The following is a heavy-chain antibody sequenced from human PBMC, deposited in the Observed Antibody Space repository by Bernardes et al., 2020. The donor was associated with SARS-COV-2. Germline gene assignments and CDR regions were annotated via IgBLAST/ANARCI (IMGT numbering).Heavy chain of an antibody. CDR3: AKDNQQDFWSGYLVSYYYYYYGMDV. J-gene: IGHJ6*02. Sequence: GGSLRLSRAASGFTFSSYAMSWVRQAPGKGLEWVSAISGSGGSTYYADSVKGRFTISRDNSKNTLYLQMNSLRAEDTAVYYCAKDNQQDFWSGYLVSYYYYYYGMDVWGQGTTVTVSS. CDR2: ISGSGGST. CDR1: GFTFSSYA. V-gene: IGHV3-23*01. D-gene: IGHD3-3*01.